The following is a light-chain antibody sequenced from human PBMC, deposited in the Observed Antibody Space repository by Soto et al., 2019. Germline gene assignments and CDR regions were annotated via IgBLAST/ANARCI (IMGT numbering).Light chain of an antibody. V-gene: IGKV3D-20*01. CDR1: QSVSSSY. CDR3: QQYGSSPIT. CDR2: DTS. Sequence: IVVAQSPATLSLSPGERATLSCGASQSVSSSYVAWYQHKPGLAPRLLIHDTSSRAIGIPDRLSGSKSGTNFTLTIRRMEPEDVGMYYCQQYGSSPITFGQGTRLEI. J-gene: IGKJ5*01.